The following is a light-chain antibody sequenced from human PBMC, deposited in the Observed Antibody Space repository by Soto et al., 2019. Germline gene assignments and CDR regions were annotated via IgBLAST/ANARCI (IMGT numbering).Light chain of an antibody. CDR3: QQRSNWIT. Sequence: ELVLTPSPATLSLSPGERATLSCRASQCVSSYLAWYKQKPGQAPRPLIYDASNRATGIPARFSGSGSGTEFTLNSSSLEPEDFAVYYCQQRSNWITCGQGTRLPIK. J-gene: IGKJ5*01. CDR2: DAS. CDR1: QCVSSY. V-gene: IGKV3-11*01.